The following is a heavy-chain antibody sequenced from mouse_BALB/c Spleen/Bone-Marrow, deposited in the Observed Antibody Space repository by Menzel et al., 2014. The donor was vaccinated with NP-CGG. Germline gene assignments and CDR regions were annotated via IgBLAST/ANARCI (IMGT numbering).Heavy chain of an antibody. CDR2: INHSNGYT. CDR3: TREGAY. Sequence: QVQLQQPGAELVKPGASVKLSCKASSYTFTSYYMYWVKQRPGQGLEWIGEINHSNGYTNFNEKFKSKATLTVDKSSSTAYMQLSSLTSEDSAVYYCTREGAYWGQGTLVTVSA. V-gene: IGHV1S81*02. J-gene: IGHJ3*01. CDR1: SYTFTSYY.